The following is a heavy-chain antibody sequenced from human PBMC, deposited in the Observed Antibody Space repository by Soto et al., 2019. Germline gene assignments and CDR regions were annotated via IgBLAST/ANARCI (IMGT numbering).Heavy chain of an antibody. V-gene: IGHV3-33*01. CDR1: GFTFSSYG. D-gene: IGHD3-22*01. Sequence: GGSLRLSCAASGFTFSSYGMHWVRQAPGKGLEWVAVIWYDGSNKYYADSVKGRFTISRDNSKNTLYLQMNSLRAEDTAVYYCASGRDYYDSSGSFPHRSEDYYYYGMDVWGQGTTVTVSS. CDR2: IWYDGSNK. CDR3: ASGRDYYDSSGSFPHRSEDYYYYGMDV. J-gene: IGHJ6*02.